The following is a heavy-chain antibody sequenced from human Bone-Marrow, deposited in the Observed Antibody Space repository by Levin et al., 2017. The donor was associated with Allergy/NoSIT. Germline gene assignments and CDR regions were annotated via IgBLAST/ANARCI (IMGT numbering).Heavy chain of an antibody. CDR2: ISYAGGNE. V-gene: IGHV3-30*18. CDR3: AKEKDDAFDM. J-gene: IGHJ3*02. Sequence: PGGSLRLSCRASGFDFNNYAMHWVRQAPGKGLEWVAIISYAGGNEYYADSVKGRFTISRDNSKNTLYLEMNSLRGEDTAIYYCAKEKDDAFDMWGQGTMVTVSS. CDR1: GFDFNNYA.